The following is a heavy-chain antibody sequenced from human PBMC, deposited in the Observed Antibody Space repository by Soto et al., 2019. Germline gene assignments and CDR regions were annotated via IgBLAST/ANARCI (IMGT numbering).Heavy chain of an antibody. CDR2: IYYSGST. J-gene: IGHJ4*02. D-gene: IGHD5-18*01. V-gene: IGHV4-39*01. CDR1: GGSISSSSYY. Sequence: QLQLQESGPGLVKPSETLSLTCTVSGGSISSSSYYWGWIRQPPGKGLEWIGSIYYSGSTYYNPSLKSRVTRSVDTLKNQFSLKLSSVTAADTAVYYCARLGQPLKIPMVKFDYWGQGTLVTVSS. CDR3: ARLGQPLKIPMVKFDY.